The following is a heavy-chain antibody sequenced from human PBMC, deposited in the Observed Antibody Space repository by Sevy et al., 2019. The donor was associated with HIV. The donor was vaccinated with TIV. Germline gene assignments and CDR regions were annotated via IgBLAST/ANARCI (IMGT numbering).Heavy chain of an antibody. CDR1: GFTFIAFG. CDR2: ISGGGAAT. Sequence: GGSLRLSCSASGFTFIAFGMTWVRQAPGKGLEWVSGISGGGAATAYADSVKGRFTISRDNSKITLYLQMNSLTAADTAVYYCARYGRIPVAGHTWFDPWGLGTLVTVSS. J-gene: IGHJ5*02. CDR3: ARYGRIPVAGHTWFDP. D-gene: IGHD6-19*01. V-gene: IGHV3-23*01.